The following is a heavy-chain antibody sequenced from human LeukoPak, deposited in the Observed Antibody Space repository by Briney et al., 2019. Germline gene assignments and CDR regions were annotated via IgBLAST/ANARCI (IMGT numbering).Heavy chain of an antibody. CDR3: ARHRTSYHPLTFFDY. V-gene: IGHV5-10-1*01. CDR2: IDPSDSYT. D-gene: IGHD6-6*01. Sequence: GESLRISCKGSGYSFTTYWISWVRQMPGKGLEWMGRIDPSDSYTNYSPSFQGHVTISADKSIRTAFLQWSSLKASDTAMYYCARHRTSYHPLTFFDYWGQGTLVTVSS. CDR1: GYSFTTYW. J-gene: IGHJ4*02.